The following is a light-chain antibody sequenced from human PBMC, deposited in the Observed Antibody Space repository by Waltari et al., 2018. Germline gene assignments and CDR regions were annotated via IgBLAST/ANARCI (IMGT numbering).Light chain of an antibody. CDR1: ESVSSS. CDR3: QQYNNWWT. V-gene: IGKV3-15*01. Sequence: EIVMTQSPATLSVSPGERATLSCRASESVSSSLAWYQQNPGQAPRLLVYGASTRATGITARFSGSGSGTEFTLTISSLQSEDFAVYHCQQYNNWWTFGQGTKVEIK. J-gene: IGKJ1*01. CDR2: GAS.